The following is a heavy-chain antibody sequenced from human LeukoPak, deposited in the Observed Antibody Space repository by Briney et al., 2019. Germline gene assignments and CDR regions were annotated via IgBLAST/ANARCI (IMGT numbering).Heavy chain of an antibody. J-gene: IGHJ4*02. Sequence: ASVKVSCKSSGYTFTSYAMNWVRQAPGQGPEWMGWINTNNGNPTYAQGFTRRFVFSLDTSVNTAYLEINSLKPEDTAFYYCARGGPGPTRGPLDYWGQGTLVTVSS. CDR1: GYTFTSYA. V-gene: IGHV7-4-1*02. CDR2: INTNNGNP. D-gene: IGHD3-10*01. CDR3: ARGGPGPTRGPLDY.